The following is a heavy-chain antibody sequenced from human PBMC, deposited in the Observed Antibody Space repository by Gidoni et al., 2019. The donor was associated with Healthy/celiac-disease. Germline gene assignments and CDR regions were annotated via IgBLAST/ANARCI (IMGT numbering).Heavy chain of an antibody. CDR2: ISYDGSNK. V-gene: IGHV3-30-3*01. D-gene: IGHD3-3*01. J-gene: IGHJ6*02. CDR3: ARDWWVRQPEWLFPNPYYYYGMDV. Sequence: GLEWVAVISYDGSNKYYADSVKGRFTISRDNSKNTLYLQMNSLRAEDTAVYYCARDWWVRQPEWLFPNPYYYYGMDVWGQGTTVTVSS.